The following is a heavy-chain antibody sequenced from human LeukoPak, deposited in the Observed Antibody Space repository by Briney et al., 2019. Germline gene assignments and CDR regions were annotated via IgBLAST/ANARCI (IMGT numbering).Heavy chain of an antibody. D-gene: IGHD6-6*01. J-gene: IGHJ4*02. CDR1: GYTLTELS. Sequence: GASVKVSCKVSGYTLTELSMHWVRQAPGKGLEWMGGFDPEDGETIYAQKFQGRVTMTEDTSTSTAYMELRSLRPDDTAVYYCASSSSPYYFDYWGQGTLVTVSS. CDR2: FDPEDGET. CDR3: ASSSSPYYFDY. V-gene: IGHV1-24*01.